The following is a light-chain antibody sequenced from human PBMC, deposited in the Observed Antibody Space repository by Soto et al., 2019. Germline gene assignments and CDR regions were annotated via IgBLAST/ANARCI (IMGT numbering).Light chain of an antibody. Sequence: DIQMTQSPSSLSASVGDRVTITCRASQSISSYLNWYQQKPGKAPKLLIYAASSLQSGVPSRFSGSGSGTDFTLTITSLQPEDFATYYCQQSYNTPRTFGQGNKVDI. CDR3: QQSYNTPRT. J-gene: IGKJ1*01. CDR2: AAS. CDR1: QSISSY. V-gene: IGKV1-39*01.